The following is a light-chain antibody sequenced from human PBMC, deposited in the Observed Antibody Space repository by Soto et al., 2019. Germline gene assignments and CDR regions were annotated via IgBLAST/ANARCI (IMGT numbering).Light chain of an antibody. CDR2: GNS. CDR1: SSNIGAGYD. J-gene: IGLJ2*01. V-gene: IGLV1-40*01. Sequence: QSVLTQPPSVSGAPGQRVTISCTGSSSNIGAGYDVHWYQQLPGTAPKLLIYGNSNRPSGVPDRFSCSKSGTSASLAITGXQAEDEADYYCQSYDSSLSGSGVFGGGTKL. CDR3: QSYDSSLSGSGV.